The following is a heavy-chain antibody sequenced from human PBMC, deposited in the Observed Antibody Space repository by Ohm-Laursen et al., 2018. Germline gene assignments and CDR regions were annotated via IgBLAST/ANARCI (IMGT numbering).Heavy chain of an antibody. CDR3: ANTSVRAYDFWSGYSINWFDP. V-gene: IGHV3-23*01. D-gene: IGHD3-3*01. J-gene: IGHJ5*02. CDR2: ISGNGGST. Sequence: SLRLSCAASGFTFSTYTITWVRQAPGKGLEWVSAISGNGGSTYYADSVKGRFTISRDNSKNTVYLQMNSLRAEDTAVYYCANTSVRAYDFWSGYSINWFDPWGQGTLVTVSS. CDR1: GFTFSTYT.